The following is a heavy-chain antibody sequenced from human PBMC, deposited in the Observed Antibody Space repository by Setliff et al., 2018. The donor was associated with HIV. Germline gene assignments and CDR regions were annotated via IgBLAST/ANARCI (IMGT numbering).Heavy chain of an antibody. CDR1: GYTFTSYY. Sequence: ASVKVSCKASGYTFTSYYIHWVRQAPGQGLEWMGEINPSGGSTSYSEKFRGRAAMTRDTSRSTVYMKLSSLRFDDTAVYYCARVPILRYASPVDMWGQGTLVTVSS. V-gene: IGHV1-46*01. CDR3: ARVPILRYASPVDM. CDR2: INPSGGST. J-gene: IGHJ4*02. D-gene: IGHD3-9*01.